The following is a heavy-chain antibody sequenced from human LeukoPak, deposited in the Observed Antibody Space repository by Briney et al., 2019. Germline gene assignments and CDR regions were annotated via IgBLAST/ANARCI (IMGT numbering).Heavy chain of an antibody. V-gene: IGHV4-4*02. Sequence: SGTLSLTCGVSGGSISSTNWWSWVRQPPGQGLEGIGEISLSGRTNYNPSLKRRVTMSLDESKPHLSLTLASVTAADTAVYYCSRESGPFSPFGYWGQGTLVTVTS. CDR1: GGSISSTNW. CDR2: ISLSGRT. CDR3: SRESGPFSPFGY. J-gene: IGHJ4*02. D-gene: IGHD1-26*01.